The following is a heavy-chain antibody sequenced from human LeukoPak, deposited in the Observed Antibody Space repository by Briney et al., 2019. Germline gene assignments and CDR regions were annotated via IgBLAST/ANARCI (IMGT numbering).Heavy chain of an antibody. J-gene: IGHJ6*03. V-gene: IGHV1-69*05. CDR1: GGTFSSYA. D-gene: IGHD4-23*01. Sequence: SVKVSCKASGGTFSSYAISWVRQAPGQGLEWMGGIIPIFGTANYAQKFQGRVTITTDESTSTAYMELSSLRSEDTAVYYCARDAVDYGGNGDYYYMDVWGKGTTVTVSS. CDR2: IIPIFGTA. CDR3: ARDAVDYGGNGDYYYMDV.